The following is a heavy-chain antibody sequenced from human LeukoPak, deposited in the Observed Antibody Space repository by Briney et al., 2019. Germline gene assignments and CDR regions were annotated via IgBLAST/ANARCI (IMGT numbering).Heavy chain of an antibody. V-gene: IGHV1-69*13. Sequence: ASVKVSCKASGGTFSSYAISWVRQAPGQGLEWMGGIIPIFGTANYAQKFQGRVTITADESTSTAYMELSSLRSEDTAVYYCARDWDSGSYFNYYYGMDVWGQGTTVTVSS. CDR2: IIPIFGTA. CDR1: GGTFSSYA. CDR3: ARDWDSGSYFNYYYGMDV. J-gene: IGHJ6*02. D-gene: IGHD1-26*01.